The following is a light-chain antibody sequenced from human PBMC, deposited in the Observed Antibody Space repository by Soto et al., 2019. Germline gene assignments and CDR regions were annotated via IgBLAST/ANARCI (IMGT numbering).Light chain of an antibody. J-gene: IGKJ2*01. CDR2: GAS. V-gene: IGKV3-15*01. CDR1: QSVSSN. CDR3: QQYNNWPYT. Sequence: EIVMTQSPATLSVSPGERATLSCRASQSVSSNLAWYQQKPGQAPRLLIYGASTSATGIPARFSGSGSGTEFTRTISSLQSGDFAVYYCQQYNNWPYTFGQGTKLEIK.